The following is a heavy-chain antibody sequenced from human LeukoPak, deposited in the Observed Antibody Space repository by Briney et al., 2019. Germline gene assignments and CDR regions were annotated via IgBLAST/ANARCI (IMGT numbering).Heavy chain of an antibody. J-gene: IGHJ4*02. CDR1: GFTFSSCN. CDR3: ASRVNYFDY. D-gene: IGHD3-3*01. V-gene: IGHV3-21*01. CDR2: ISSRSSYI. Sequence: KPGGSLRLSCAASGFTFSSCNMKWVRQAPGKGLEWVSSISSRSSYIFYADSVKGRFTISRDNAKRSLYLQMNSLRAEDTAVYYCASRVNYFDYWGQGTLVTVSS.